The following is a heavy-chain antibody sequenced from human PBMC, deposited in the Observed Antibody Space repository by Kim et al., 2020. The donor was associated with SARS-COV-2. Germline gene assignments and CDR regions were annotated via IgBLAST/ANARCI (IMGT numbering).Heavy chain of an antibody. D-gene: IGHD1-7*01. Sequence: ASVKVSCKASGYTFTSYAMNWVRQAPGQGLEWMGWINTNTGNPTYAQGFTGRFVFSLDTSVSTAYLQISSLKAEDTAVYYCARGIAITGTTGWEDAFDIWGQGTMVTVSS. CDR2: INTNTGNP. CDR3: ARGIAITGTTGWEDAFDI. J-gene: IGHJ3*02. V-gene: IGHV7-4-1*02. CDR1: GYTFTSYA.